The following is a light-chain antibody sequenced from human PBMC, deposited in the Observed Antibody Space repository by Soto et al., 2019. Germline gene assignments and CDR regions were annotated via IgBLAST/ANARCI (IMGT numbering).Light chain of an antibody. Sequence: QSALAQPPSASVSPGQTVTISCTGTSDDIGTYNYVSWYQQHAGNVPKLIIFEVDKRPSGVPNRFSGSKSGNTASLTISGLRAEGEADYYCSSFVHKNNLIFGGGTKVTVL. J-gene: IGLJ2*01. CDR1: SDDIGTYNY. CDR3: SSFVHKNNLI. V-gene: IGLV2-8*01. CDR2: EVD.